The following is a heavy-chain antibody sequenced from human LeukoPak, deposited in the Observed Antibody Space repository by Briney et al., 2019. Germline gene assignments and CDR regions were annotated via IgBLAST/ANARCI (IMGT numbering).Heavy chain of an antibody. J-gene: IGHJ4*02. V-gene: IGHV4-34*01. Sequence: SETLPLTCAVYGGSFSGYYWSWIRQPPGKGLEWIGEINHSGSTNYNPSLKSRVTISVDTSKNQFSLKLSSVTAADTAVYYCARGPVDYAGGFDYWGQGTLVTVSS. D-gene: IGHD4-17*01. CDR1: GGSFSGYY. CDR2: INHSGST. CDR3: ARGPVDYAGGFDY.